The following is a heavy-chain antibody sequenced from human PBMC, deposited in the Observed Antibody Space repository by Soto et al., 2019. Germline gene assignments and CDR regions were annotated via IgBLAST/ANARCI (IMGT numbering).Heavy chain of an antibody. Sequence: GGSLRLSCAASGFTFGSYIMNWLRQAAGKGLELVSSISSSNRYIYSADSVKGRFTISRDNAKNVLNLQMNSLRAEDTAVYYCARDCNVDTAMVIGWFDPWGQGTLVTVSS. D-gene: IGHD5-18*01. CDR1: GFTFGSYI. CDR3: ARDCNVDTAMVIGWFDP. V-gene: IGHV3-21*01. J-gene: IGHJ5*02. CDR2: ISSSNRYI.